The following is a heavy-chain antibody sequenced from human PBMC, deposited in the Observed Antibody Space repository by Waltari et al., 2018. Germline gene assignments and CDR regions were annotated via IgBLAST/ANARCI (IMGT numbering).Heavy chain of an antibody. Sequence: EVQLLESGVGLVKPGWSLRLSCAASGLTFNTAWMTWVRRAPGRGLEWVGRIKTRAEGVTVDYAAPLKGRFAVSRDDSKNTVYLEMSGLRTEDSGMYYCAIATQTGRLENTDYWGQGTLVTVS. CDR1: GLTFNTAW. J-gene: IGHJ4*02. CDR3: AIATQTGRLENTDY. CDR2: IKTRAEGVTV. D-gene: IGHD1-1*01. V-gene: IGHV3-15*01.